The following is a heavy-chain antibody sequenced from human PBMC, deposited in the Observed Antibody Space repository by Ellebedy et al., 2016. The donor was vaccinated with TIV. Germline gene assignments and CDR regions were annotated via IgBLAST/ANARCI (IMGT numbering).Heavy chain of an antibody. CDR1: EFNFNRYA. CDR2: IDSISNLK. J-gene: IGHJ2*01. CDR3: AKDRGVRDPLYYFDL. V-gene: IGHV3-23*01. D-gene: IGHD3-10*01. Sequence: PGGSLRLSCDASEFNFNRYAMAWLRQAPGKGLEWVSTIDSISNLKFYANSVKDRFTISRHNSRNTLYLQLNSLRAEDTAVYYCAKDRGVRDPLYYFDLWGRGTPVTVSS.